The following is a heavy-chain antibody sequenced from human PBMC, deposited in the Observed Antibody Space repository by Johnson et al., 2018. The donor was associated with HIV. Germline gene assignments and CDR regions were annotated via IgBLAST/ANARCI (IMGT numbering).Heavy chain of an antibody. V-gene: IGHV3-53*01. J-gene: IGHJ3*02. D-gene: IGHD2-2*02. Sequence: VKLVESGGGLIQPGGSLRLSCAASGFTVSSNYMSWDRQAPGKGMEWVSVIYSGGSTYYEDSVKGRFTISRDNSKNTLYLQMNSLRTEDTAAYYCARPSLYGVGWAFDIWGQGTMVTVSS. CDR1: GFTVSSNY. CDR3: ARPSLYGVGWAFDI. CDR2: IYSGGST.